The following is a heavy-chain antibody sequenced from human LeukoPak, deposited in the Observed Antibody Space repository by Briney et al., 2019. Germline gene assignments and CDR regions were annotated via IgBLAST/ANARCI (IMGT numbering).Heavy chain of an antibody. Sequence: ASVKVSCKASGYTFTTYNINWVRQAPGQGLEWMGWISGYNGNTNYAQKLQGRVTMTTDASTSTAYMELRSLKSDDTAVYYCASLKNYYDSSGYLVTDAFDIWGQGTMVTVSS. CDR1: GYTFTTYN. CDR3: ASLKNYYDSSGYLVTDAFDI. V-gene: IGHV1-18*01. J-gene: IGHJ3*02. D-gene: IGHD3-22*01. CDR2: ISGYNGNT.